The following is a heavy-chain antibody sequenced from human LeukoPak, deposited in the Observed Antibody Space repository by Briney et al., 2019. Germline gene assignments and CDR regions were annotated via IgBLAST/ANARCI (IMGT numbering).Heavy chain of an antibody. CDR1: GFTFSSYS. J-gene: IGHJ6*03. CDR3: ARVPGGYYYYYMDV. V-gene: IGHV3-48*02. D-gene: IGHD3-10*01. Sequence: PGGSLRLSCAASGFTFSSYSMNWVRQAPGKGLEWVSYISSSSTIYYADSVKGRFTISRDNAKNSLYLQMNSLRDEDTAVYYCARVPGGYYYYYMDVWGKGTTVTVSS. CDR2: ISSSSTI.